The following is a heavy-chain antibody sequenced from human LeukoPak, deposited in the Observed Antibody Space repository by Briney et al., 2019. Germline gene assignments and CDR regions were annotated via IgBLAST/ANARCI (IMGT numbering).Heavy chain of an antibody. J-gene: IGHJ4*02. CDR2: ITGNSHYI. Sequence: GGSLRLSCVASGFDLSTYTMNWVRQAPGKGLEWVSSITGNSHYIYYADSVKGRFTISRDNSKNTLYLQMNSLRPDDTAIYYCARDTLWEWGQGTLVTVSS. V-gene: IGHV3-21*01. CDR3: ARDTLWE. D-gene: IGHD1-26*01. CDR1: GFDLSTYT.